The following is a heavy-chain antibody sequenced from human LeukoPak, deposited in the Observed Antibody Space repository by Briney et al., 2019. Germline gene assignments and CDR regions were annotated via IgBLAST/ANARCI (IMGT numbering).Heavy chain of an antibody. J-gene: IGHJ4*02. D-gene: IGHD2-2*01. CDR3: ARDRSCCQDFDY. Sequence: GASVKVSCKASGYTFTSYGISWVRQAPGQGLEWMGWISVYSGNTNYAQNFQGRVTMTTDTSTNTALMELRSLGSDDTAVYYCARDRSCCQDFDYWGQGTLVTVSS. CDR1: GYTFTSYG. CDR2: ISVYSGNT. V-gene: IGHV1-18*01.